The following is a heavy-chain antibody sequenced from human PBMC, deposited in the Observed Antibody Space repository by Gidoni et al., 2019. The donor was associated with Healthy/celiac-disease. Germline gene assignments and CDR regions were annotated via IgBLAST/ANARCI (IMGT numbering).Heavy chain of an antibody. CDR1: GGSISSGGYY. CDR2: IYYSGST. V-gene: IGHV4-31*03. Sequence: QVQLQESGPGLVKPSQTLSLTCTVSGGSISSGGYYWSWIRQHPGKGLEWIGYIYYSGSTYYNPSLKSRVTISVDTSKNQFSLKLSSVTAADTAVYYCARRGFLGGVIVAFDIWGQGTMVTVSS. J-gene: IGHJ3*02. CDR3: ARRGFLGGVIVAFDI. D-gene: IGHD3-16*02.